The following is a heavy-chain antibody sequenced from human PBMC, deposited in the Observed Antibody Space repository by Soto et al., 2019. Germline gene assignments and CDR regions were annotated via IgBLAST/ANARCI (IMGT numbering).Heavy chain of an antibody. CDR2: INHSGST. V-gene: IGHV4-34*01. D-gene: IGHD3-3*01. CDR3: ARGSRSTIFGVVITTPRWFDP. J-gene: IGHJ5*02. CDR1: GGSFSGYY. Sequence: SETLSLTCAVYGGSFSGYYWSWIRQPPGKGLEWIGEINHSGSTNYNPSLKSRVTISVDTSKNQFSLKLSSVTAADTAVYYCARGSRSTIFGVVITTPRWFDPWGQGTLVTVSS.